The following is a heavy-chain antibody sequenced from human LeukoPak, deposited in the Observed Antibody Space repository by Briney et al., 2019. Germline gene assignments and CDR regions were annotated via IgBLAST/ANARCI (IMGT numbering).Heavy chain of an antibody. CDR3: ARARYYGSGSTPPYYYYYYMDV. CDR2: INHSGST. V-gene: IGHV4-34*01. CDR1: GGSFSGYY. J-gene: IGHJ6*03. Sequence: SETLSLTCAVYGGSFSGYYWSWIRQPPGKGLEGIGEINHSGSTNYNPSLKSRVTMSVDTSKNQFSLKLSSVTAADTAVYYCARARYYGSGSTPPYYYYYYMDVWGKGTTVTISS. D-gene: IGHD3-10*01.